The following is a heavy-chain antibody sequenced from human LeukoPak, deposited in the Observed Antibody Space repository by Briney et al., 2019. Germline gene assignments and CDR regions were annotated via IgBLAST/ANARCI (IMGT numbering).Heavy chain of an antibody. CDR1: GFTLRSYG. CDR3: KMVYARGMYYYMDV. D-gene: IGHD2-8*01. CDR2: IRYDGSNK. J-gene: IGHJ6*03. V-gene: IGHV3-30*02. Sequence: PGGSLRLSCAASGFTLRSYGMQWVRQAPGKGLEWVTFIRYDGSNKYYADSVKGRFTITRDNSKNTLYLQMNSLRAEDTAVYYCKMVYARGMYYYMDVWGKGTTVTVSS.